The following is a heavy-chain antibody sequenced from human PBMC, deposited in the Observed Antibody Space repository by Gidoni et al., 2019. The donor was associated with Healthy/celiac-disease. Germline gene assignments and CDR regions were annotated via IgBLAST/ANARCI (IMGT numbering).Heavy chain of an antibody. V-gene: IGHV1-2*02. CDR1: GYTFTGYY. D-gene: IGHD3-22*01. CDR2: INPNSGGT. CDR3: ARERGYYDSSGLWFDP. Sequence: QVQLVQSGAEVKKPGASVKVSCKASGYTFTGYYMHWVRQAPGQGLEWMGWINPNSGGTNYAQKFQGRVTMTRDTSISTAYMELSRLRSDDTAVYYCARERGYYDSSGLWFDPWGQGTLVTVSS. J-gene: IGHJ5*02.